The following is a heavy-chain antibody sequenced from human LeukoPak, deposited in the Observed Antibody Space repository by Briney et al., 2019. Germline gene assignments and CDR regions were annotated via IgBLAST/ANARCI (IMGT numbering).Heavy chain of an antibody. D-gene: IGHD2-21*02. CDR2: ISAYNGNT. CDR1: GYTFTSYD. J-gene: IGHJ4*02. CDR3: ARAGAYCGGDCYSADY. Sequence: ASVKVSCKASGYTFTSYDINWVRQAPGQGLEWMGWISAYNGNTNYAQKLQGRVTMTTDTSTSTAYMELRSLRSDDTAVYYCARAGAYCGGDCYSADYWGQGTLVTVSS. V-gene: IGHV1-18*01.